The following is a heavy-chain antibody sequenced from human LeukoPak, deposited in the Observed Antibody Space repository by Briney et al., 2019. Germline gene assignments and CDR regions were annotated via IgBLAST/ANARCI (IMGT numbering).Heavy chain of an antibody. V-gene: IGHV3-66*01. J-gene: IGHJ4*02. CDR3: ARELDIAAADY. CDR2: IYSGGST. D-gene: IGHD6-13*01. Sequence: GGSLRLSCAASGFSVSGNYMSWVRQAPGKGLEWVSVIYSGGSTYYADSVKGRFSISRDNSKNTLYLQMNSLRAEDTAVYYCARELDIAAADYWGQGTLVTVSS. CDR1: GFSVSGNY.